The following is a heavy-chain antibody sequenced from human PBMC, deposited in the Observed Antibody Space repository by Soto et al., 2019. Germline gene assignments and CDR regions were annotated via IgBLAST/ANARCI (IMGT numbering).Heavy chain of an antibody. J-gene: IGHJ6*02. CDR1: GFSFSSYA. V-gene: IGHV3-23*01. CDR3: AKEQYQLLNYGMDV. CDR2: ISGTGGST. Sequence: EVHLLESGGGLVQPGGSQRLSCAASGFSFSSYAMSWVRQAPGKGLEWVSTISGTGGSTNYADSVKGRFTISRDNSKNTLYLQMNSLRVEDTAVYYCAKEQYQLLNYGMDVWGQGTTVTVSS. D-gene: IGHD2-2*01.